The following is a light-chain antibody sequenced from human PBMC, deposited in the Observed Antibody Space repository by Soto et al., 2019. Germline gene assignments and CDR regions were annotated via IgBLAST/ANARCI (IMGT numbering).Light chain of an antibody. Sequence: QSALTQPPSASGSPGQSVTISCTGTSSDVGGYNYVSWYQQHPGKAPKLMIYKVNKRPSGVPDRFSGSKFGNTASLTVSGLHAEDEADYYCSSYAGSNNLVFGGGTKLTVL. CDR3: SSYAGSNNLV. CDR1: SSDVGGYNY. CDR2: KVN. J-gene: IGLJ3*02. V-gene: IGLV2-8*01.